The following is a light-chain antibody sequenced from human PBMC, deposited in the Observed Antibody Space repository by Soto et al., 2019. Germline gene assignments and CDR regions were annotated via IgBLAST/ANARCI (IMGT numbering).Light chain of an antibody. CDR2: DTS. Sequence: ETVMTQSPATLSVSPGERATLSCRASHSVGSTLAWYQQKPGQAPRLLMYDTSTRATGIPDRFSGSGSGTDFTLTIRGLQPEDFAVYYCQQYSTSPGTFGQGTKVDIK. CDR3: QQYSTSPGT. CDR1: HSVGST. J-gene: IGKJ1*01. V-gene: IGKV3-15*01.